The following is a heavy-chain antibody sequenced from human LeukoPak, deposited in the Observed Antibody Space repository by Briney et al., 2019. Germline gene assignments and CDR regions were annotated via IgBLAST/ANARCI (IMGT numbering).Heavy chain of an antibody. V-gene: IGHV3-23*01. D-gene: IGHD2-15*01. CDR3: AKAALLLGDVFDI. Sequence: GGSLRLSCAASGFTFSSYDMSWVRQAPGKGLEWVSGISGSGGRTYYADSVKGRFTISRDNSKNTLYLQMNSLRAEDTAVYYCAKAALLLGDVFDIWGQGTMVTVSS. J-gene: IGHJ3*02. CDR1: GFTFSSYD. CDR2: ISGSGGRT.